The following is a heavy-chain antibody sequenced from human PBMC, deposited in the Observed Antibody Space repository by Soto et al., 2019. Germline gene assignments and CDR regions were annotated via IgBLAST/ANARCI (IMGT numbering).Heavy chain of an antibody. D-gene: IGHD3-22*01. Sequence: SETLSLTCTVSGGSISKYYWSWIRQPPGKGLEWIGYIYYSGSTDYDLSLKSRVTISLDTPKNQFSLKLTSVTAADTAVYFCARSYDSRGYYYYGMDVWGQGTTVTVSS. J-gene: IGHJ6*02. V-gene: IGHV4-59*03. CDR1: GGSISKYY. CDR3: ARSYDSRGYYYYGMDV. CDR2: IYYSGST.